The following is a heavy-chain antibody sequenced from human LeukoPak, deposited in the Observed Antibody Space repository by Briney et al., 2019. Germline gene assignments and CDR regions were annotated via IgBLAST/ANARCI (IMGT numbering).Heavy chain of an antibody. CDR3: ARDLYVGWFGEFTVGY. V-gene: IGHV1-18*01. CDR1: GYTFTSYG. J-gene: IGHJ4*02. Sequence: ASVKVSCTASGYTFTSYGISWVRQAPGQGLEWMGWISAYNGNTNYAQKLQGRVTMATDTSTSTAYMELRSLRSDDTAVYYCARDLYVGWFGEFTVGYWGQGTLVTVSS. D-gene: IGHD3-10*01. CDR2: ISAYNGNT.